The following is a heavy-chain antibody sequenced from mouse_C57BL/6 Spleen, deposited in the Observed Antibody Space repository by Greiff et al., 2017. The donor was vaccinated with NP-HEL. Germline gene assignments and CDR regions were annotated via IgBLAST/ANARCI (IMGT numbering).Heavy chain of an antibody. Sequence: QVQLKESGPELVKPGASVKISCKASGYAFSSSWMNWVKQRPGKGLEWIGRIYPGDGDTNYNGKFKGMATLTADKSSSTAYMQLSSLTSEDSAVYFCARAGTGHWYFDVWGTGTTVTVSS. CDR2: IYPGDGDT. CDR1: GYAFSSSW. J-gene: IGHJ1*03. V-gene: IGHV1-82*01. CDR3: ARAGTGHWYFDV. D-gene: IGHD4-1*01.